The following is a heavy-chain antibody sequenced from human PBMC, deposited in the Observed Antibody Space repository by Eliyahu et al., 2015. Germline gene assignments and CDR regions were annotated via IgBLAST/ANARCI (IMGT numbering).Heavy chain of an antibody. CDR1: GFTXSSYD. CDR2: XTGSXSKT. J-gene: IGHJ4*02. Sequence: EVQLLEXSGGGLVXPGGSLRLXCVASGFTXSSYDXSWVRQAPGKGLEWVSSXTGSXSKTYYADSVKGRFTISRDNSKNTLYLQMNSLRDEDTAVYYCAKEGPIAAAGTIGGYWGQGTLVTVSS. CDR3: AKEGPIAAAGTIGGY. V-gene: IGHV3-23*01. D-gene: IGHD6-13*01.